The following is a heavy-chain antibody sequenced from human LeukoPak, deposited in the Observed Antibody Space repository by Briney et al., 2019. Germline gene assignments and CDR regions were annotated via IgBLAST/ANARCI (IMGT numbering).Heavy chain of an antibody. CDR3: ARGRYYDFWSGYSDY. Sequence: GGSLRLSCAASGFTFDDYGMSWVRQAPGRGLEWVSGINWNGGSAGYADSVKGRFTISRDNAKKSLFLQMNSLRAEDTALYYCARGRYYDFWSGYSDYWGQGTLVTVSS. CDR1: GFTFDDYG. D-gene: IGHD3-3*01. J-gene: IGHJ4*02. V-gene: IGHV3-20*04. CDR2: INWNGGSA.